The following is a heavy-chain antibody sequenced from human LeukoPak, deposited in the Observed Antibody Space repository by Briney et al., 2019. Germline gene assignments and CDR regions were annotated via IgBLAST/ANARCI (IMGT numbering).Heavy chain of an antibody. CDR1: GGTFSSYA. CDR3: ARDPPTLSSGWCFDY. CDR2: IIPIFGTA. V-gene: IGHV1-69*13. Sequence: SVKVSCKASGGTFSSYAISWVRQAPGQGLEWMGGIIPIFGTANYAQKFQGRVTITADESTSTAYMELRSLRSDDTAVYYCARDPPTLSSGWCFDYWGQGTLVTVSS. D-gene: IGHD6-19*01. J-gene: IGHJ4*02.